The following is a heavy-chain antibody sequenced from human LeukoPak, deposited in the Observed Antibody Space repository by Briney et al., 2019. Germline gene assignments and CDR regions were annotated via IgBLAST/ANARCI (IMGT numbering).Heavy chain of an antibody. CDR1: GFTFSSHW. D-gene: IGHD3-3*01. CDR3: ARDLYDFWSGRKYYFDY. CDR2: INPDGSST. Sequence: GGSLRLSCAASGFTFSSHWMHWVRQAPGKGLVWVSQINPDGSSTTYADSVKGRLTISRDNAKNTLYLPMNSLRDEDTAVYYCARDLYDFWSGRKYYFDYWGQGTLVAVSS. J-gene: IGHJ4*02. V-gene: IGHV3-74*01.